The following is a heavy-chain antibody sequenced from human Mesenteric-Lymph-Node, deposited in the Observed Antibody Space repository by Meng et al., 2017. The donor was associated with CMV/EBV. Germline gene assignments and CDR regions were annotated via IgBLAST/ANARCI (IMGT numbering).Heavy chain of an antibody. CDR3: ARDFSWGVVAAADY. D-gene: IGHD2-15*01. CDR2: ISAYNGNT. CDR1: GYTFTSYC. V-gene: IGHV1-18*01. J-gene: IGHJ4*02. Sequence: ASVKVSCKASGYTFTSYCISWVRQAPGQGLEWMGWISAYNGNTNYAQKLQGRVTMTTDTSTSTAYMELRSLRSDDTAVYYCARDFSWGVVAAADYWGQGTLVTVSS.